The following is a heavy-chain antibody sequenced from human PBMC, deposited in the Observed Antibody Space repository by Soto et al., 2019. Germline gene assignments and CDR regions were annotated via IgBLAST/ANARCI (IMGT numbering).Heavy chain of an antibody. V-gene: IGHV3-30*18. J-gene: IGHJ4*02. Sequence: QVQLVDSGGGVVQPGRSLRLSCAASGFTFSNYGMHWVRQAPGKGLEWVAFISYHGSDKNYAVSVKGRFTISRDNSKNTIYLQMNSLRVDDTAVYYCAKDGTSGGTYFDYWGQGPLVTVSS. CDR3: AKDGTSGGTYFDY. CDR1: GFTFSNYG. CDR2: ISYHGSDK.